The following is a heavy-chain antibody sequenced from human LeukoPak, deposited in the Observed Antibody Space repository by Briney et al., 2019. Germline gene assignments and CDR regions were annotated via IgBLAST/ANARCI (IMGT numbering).Heavy chain of an antibody. CDR2: IIPIFGTA. CDR3: ARVSIAAAGYYYYYMDV. V-gene: IGHV1-69*05. J-gene: IGHJ6*03. Sequence: SVKVSCKASGGTSSSYAISWVRQAPGQGLEWVGGIIPIFGTANYAQKFQGRVTITTDESTSTAYMELSSLRSEDTAVYYCARVSIAAAGYYYYYMDVWGKGTTVTVSS. CDR1: GGTSSSYA. D-gene: IGHD6-13*01.